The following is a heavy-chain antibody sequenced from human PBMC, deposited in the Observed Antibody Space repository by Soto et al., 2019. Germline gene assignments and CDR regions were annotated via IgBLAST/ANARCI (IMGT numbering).Heavy chain of an antibody. CDR1: GYTFTSYA. CDR3: ARDMGIYCSSTSCFDFDY. Sequence: ASVKVSCKASGYTFTSYAMHWVRQAPGQRLEWMGWINAGNGNTKYSQKFQGRVTITGDTSASTAYMELSSLRSEDTAVYYCARDMGIYCSSTSCFDFDYWGQGTLVTVPQ. CDR2: INAGNGNT. J-gene: IGHJ4*02. V-gene: IGHV1-3*01. D-gene: IGHD2-2*01.